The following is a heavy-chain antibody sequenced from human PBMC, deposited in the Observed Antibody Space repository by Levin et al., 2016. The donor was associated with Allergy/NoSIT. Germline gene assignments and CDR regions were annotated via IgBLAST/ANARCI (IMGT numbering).Heavy chain of an antibody. CDR2: TYYRSKWYN. CDR3: AREPLYSSSWYRDSYWYFDL. J-gene: IGHJ2*01. D-gene: IGHD6-13*01. Sequence: WIRQSPSRGLEWLGRTYYRSKWYNDYAVSVKSRITINPDTSKNQFSLQLNSVTPEDTAVYYCAREPLYSSSWYRDSYWYFDLWGRGTLVTVSS. V-gene: IGHV6-1*01.